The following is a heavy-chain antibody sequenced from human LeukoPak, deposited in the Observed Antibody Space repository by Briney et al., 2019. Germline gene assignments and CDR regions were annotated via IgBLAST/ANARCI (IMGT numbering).Heavy chain of an antibody. J-gene: IGHJ4*02. CDR2: INSDGSST. CDR3: ARESIAAALFDC. CDR1: GFTFSSNG. V-gene: IGHV3-74*01. Sequence: GGSLRLSCAASGFTFSSNGMHWVRQAPGKGLVWVSRINSDGSSTSYADPVKGRFTISRDNAKNTLDLQMNSLRAEDTAVYYWARESIAAALFDCWGQGTLVTVSS. D-gene: IGHD6-13*01.